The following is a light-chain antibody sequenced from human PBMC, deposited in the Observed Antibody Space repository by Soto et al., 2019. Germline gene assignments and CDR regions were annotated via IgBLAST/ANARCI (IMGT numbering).Light chain of an antibody. CDR2: GAS. V-gene: IGKV3-20*01. Sequence: EIVLTQSPGTLSLSPGERATLSCRASQSVSSSYLAWYQQKPGQAPRLLIYGASRRATGITDRFSGSGSGTDFTLPISRLEPEDFAVYYCHQYDSSPLTFGGGTKVEIK. CDR3: HQYDSSPLT. J-gene: IGKJ4*01. CDR1: QSVSSSY.